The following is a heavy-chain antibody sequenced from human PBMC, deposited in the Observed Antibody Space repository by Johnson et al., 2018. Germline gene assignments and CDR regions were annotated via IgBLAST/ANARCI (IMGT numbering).Heavy chain of an antibody. V-gene: IGHV4-59*01. CDR2: INSRGTT. CDR1: GGSISPYY. D-gene: IGHD2-8*01. CDR3: VREAYCPNSVCQYNGMDV. Sequence: QVQLQESGPGLVKASVTLSLTCTVSGGSISPYYWSWIRQPPGKGLEWIGYINSRGTTNYNPSVAGRLTILVDTSKNQISLKLRSVTPPDTAVYYCVREAYCPNSVCQYNGMDVWGQGTMVTVSS. J-gene: IGHJ6*02.